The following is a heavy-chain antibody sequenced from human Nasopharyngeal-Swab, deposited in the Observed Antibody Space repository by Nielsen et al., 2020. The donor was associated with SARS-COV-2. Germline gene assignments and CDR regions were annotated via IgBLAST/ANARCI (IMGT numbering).Heavy chain of an antibody. Sequence: GESLKISCAASGFTFRSYWMSWVRQAPGKGLEWVANIKQDGSEKYYVDSVKGRFTISRDNAKNSLYLQMNSLRAEDTAVYYCAREGVVPAAMLDYWGQGTLVTVSS. V-gene: IGHV3-7*01. D-gene: IGHD2-2*01. CDR1: GFTFRSYW. CDR2: IKQDGSEK. CDR3: AREGVVPAAMLDY. J-gene: IGHJ4*02.